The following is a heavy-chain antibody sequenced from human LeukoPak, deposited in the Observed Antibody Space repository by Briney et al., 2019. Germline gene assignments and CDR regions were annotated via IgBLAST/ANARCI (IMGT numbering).Heavy chain of an antibody. V-gene: IGHV4-38-2*02. D-gene: IGHD2-15*01. CDR1: GYSISSGYY. Sequence: RPSETLSLTCTVSGYSISSGYYWGWIRQPPGKGLEWIGSIYHSGSTYYNPSLKNRVTISVDTSKNQFSLKLSSVTAADTAVYYCAAALDAFDIWGQGTMVTVSS. J-gene: IGHJ3*02. CDR2: IYHSGST. CDR3: AAALDAFDI.